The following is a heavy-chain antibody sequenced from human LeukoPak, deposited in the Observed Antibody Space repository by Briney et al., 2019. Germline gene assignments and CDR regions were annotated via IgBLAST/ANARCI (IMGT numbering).Heavy chain of an antibody. J-gene: IGHJ4*02. D-gene: IGHD6-25*01. CDR1: GFTYTDYY. V-gene: IGHV3-11*05. CDR3: AKEEGQRFDF. CDR2: ISSSNSFT. Sequence: GGSLRLSCAASGFTYTDYYMSWIRQAPGKGLEVISYISSSNSFTNYADSVRGRFSVSRDNAKKSLSLHMYSLRAEDTAVYYCAKEEGQRFDFWGQGTLVTVSS.